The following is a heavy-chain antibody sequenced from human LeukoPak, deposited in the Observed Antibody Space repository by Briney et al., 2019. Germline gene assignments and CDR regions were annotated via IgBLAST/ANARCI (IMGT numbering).Heavy chain of an antibody. Sequence: PGGSLRLSCAASGFTFSSYSMDWVRQAPGKGLEWVSSISSSSSYIYYADSVKGRFTISRDNAKNSLHLQMNSLRAEDTAVYYCARDGQTGTTVYWGQGTLVTVSS. CDR1: GFTFSSYS. D-gene: IGHD1-7*01. J-gene: IGHJ4*02. V-gene: IGHV3-21*01. CDR2: ISSSSSYI. CDR3: ARDGQTGTTVY.